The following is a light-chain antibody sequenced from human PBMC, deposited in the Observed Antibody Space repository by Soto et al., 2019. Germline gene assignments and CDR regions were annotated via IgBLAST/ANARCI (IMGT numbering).Light chain of an antibody. J-gene: IGLJ1*01. V-gene: IGLV1-40*01. CDR2: GNS. Sequence: QSALTQPPSVSGAPGQRVTISCTGSSSNIGAGYDVHWYQQLPGTAPKLLIYGNSNRPSGVPDRFSGSKSGTSASLAITGLQAEDEDDYYCQSSDSSTNVFGNGTKVTVL. CDR1: SSNIGAGYD. CDR3: QSSDSSTNV.